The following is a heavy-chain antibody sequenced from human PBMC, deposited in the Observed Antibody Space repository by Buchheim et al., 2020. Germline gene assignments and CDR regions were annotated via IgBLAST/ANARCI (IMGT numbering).Heavy chain of an antibody. CDR3: ARDLDSSAAFFDY. CDR2: IRDKSHSYST. D-gene: IGHD3-22*01. V-gene: IGHV3-72*01. J-gene: IGHJ4*02. Sequence: EVQLAESGGGLVQPGGSLRLSCVASGFTFSDHYMDWVRQAPGKGLEWVGRIRDKSHSYSTEYAPSVKGRFTISRDDSKNYLYLQMNSLKTEDTAVYYCARDLDSSAAFFDYWGQGTL. CDR1: GFTFSDHY.